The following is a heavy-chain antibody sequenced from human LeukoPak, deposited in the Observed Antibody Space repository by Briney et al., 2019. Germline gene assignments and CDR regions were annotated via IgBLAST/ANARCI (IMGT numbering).Heavy chain of an antibody. J-gene: IGHJ4*02. Sequence: ASVKVSCKASGGTFSSYAISWVRQAPGQGLEWMGGIIPIFGTANYAQKFQGRVTITTDESTSTAYMELSSLRSEDTAVYYCARDVGGYLQFGDWGQGTLVTVSS. V-gene: IGHV1-69*05. CDR3: ARDVGGYLQFGD. CDR2: IIPIFGTA. CDR1: GGTFSSYA. D-gene: IGHD3-16*01.